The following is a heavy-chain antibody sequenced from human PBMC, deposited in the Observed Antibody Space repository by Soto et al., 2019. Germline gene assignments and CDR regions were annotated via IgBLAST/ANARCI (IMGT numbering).Heavy chain of an antibody. CDR2: ISYDGSNK. D-gene: IGHD1-26*01. CDR3: AKDARELPARY. Sequence: GGSLRLSCAASGFTFSSYGMHWVRQAPGKGLEWVAVISYDGSNKYYADSVKGRFTISRDNSKNTLYLQMNSLRAEDTAVYYCAKDARELPARYWGQGTLVTVSS. CDR1: GFTFSSYG. J-gene: IGHJ4*02. V-gene: IGHV3-30*18.